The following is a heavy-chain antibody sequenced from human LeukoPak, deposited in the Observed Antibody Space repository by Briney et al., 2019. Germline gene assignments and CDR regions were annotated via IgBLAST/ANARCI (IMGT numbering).Heavy chain of an antibody. D-gene: IGHD6-19*01. Sequence: GASVTVSCKASGYSFANYAMHWVRQAPGHRLEWMGWVNAGNGNTKYSQKFQGRVTITRDTSANTAYMELSSLRSEDTAGYYCARSRVIGSGWPGNYWGQGTLVTVSS. CDR2: VNAGNGNT. J-gene: IGHJ4*02. CDR1: GYSFANYA. V-gene: IGHV1-3*01. CDR3: ARSRVIGSGWPGNY.